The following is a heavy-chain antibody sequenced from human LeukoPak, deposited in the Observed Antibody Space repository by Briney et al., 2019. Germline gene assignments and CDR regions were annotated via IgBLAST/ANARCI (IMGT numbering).Heavy chain of an antibody. D-gene: IGHD6-19*01. V-gene: IGHV3-23*01. CDR3: AKDQRIAVAGLDAFDI. J-gene: IGHJ3*02. Sequence: GGSLRLSCAASGFTFSSYAMSWVRQAPGKGLEWVSAISGSGGSTYYADSVKGRFTISRDNSKNTLYLQMNSLRAEDTAVYYCAKDQRIAVAGLDAFDIWGQGTMVTVSS. CDR1: GFTFSSYA. CDR2: ISGSGGST.